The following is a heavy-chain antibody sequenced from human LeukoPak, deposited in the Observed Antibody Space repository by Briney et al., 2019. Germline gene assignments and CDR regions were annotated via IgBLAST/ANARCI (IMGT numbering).Heavy chain of an antibody. CDR1: GGSFSGYY. J-gene: IGHJ4*02. CDR2: INHSGST. D-gene: IGHD3-10*01. V-gene: IGHV4-34*01. CDR3: ARSFGELYGFDY. Sequence: SETLSLTCAVYGGSFSGYYWSWIRQPPGKGLEWIGEINHSGSTNYNPSLKSRVTISVDRSKNQFSLKLGSVTAADTAVYYCARSFGELYGFDYWGQGTLVTVSS.